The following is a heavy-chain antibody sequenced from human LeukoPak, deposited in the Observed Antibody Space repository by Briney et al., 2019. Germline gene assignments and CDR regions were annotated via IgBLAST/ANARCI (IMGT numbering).Heavy chain of an antibody. Sequence: GASVKVSCKASGYTFTSYYMHWVRQAPGQGLEWMGIINPSGGSTSYAQKFQGRVTMTRDTSTSTVYMELSSLRSEDTAVHYCARDIGYCSSTSCFYGMDVWGQGTTVTVSS. J-gene: IGHJ6*02. V-gene: IGHV1-46*01. CDR2: INPSGGST. CDR1: GYTFTSYY. CDR3: ARDIGYCSSTSCFYGMDV. D-gene: IGHD2-2*03.